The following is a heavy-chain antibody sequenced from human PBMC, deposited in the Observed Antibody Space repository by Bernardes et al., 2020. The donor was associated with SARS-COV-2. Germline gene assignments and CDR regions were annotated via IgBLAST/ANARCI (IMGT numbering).Heavy chain of an antibody. CDR2: IYSSGST. Sequence: SETLSLTCTVSGVTISSYYWRWIRQPPGKGLEWIGYIYSSGSTNYNPSHKSRVTISVDTSKNQFPLKLSSVTGADTAVYYCSRGFGEMWGQGTVVTVSS. J-gene: IGHJ4*02. CDR1: GVTISSYY. D-gene: IGHD3-10*01. CDR3: SRGFGEM. V-gene: IGHV4-59*01.